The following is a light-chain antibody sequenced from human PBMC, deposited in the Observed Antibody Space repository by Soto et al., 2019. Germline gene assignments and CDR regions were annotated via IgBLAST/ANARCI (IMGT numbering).Light chain of an antibody. Sequence: DIQMTQSPSSLSASVGDRVTITRQASQDISNYLNWYQQKPGKAPKLLIYDASNLETGVPSRFSGSGSGTDFTFTISSLQPEDIATYYCQQYDNLPRRWTFGQGTKVEIK. CDR2: DAS. V-gene: IGKV1-33*01. CDR1: QDISNY. CDR3: QQYDNLPRRWT. J-gene: IGKJ1*01.